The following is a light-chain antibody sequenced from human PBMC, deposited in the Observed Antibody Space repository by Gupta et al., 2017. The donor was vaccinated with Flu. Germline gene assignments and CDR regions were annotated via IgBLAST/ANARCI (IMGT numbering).Light chain of an antibody. Sequence: DIHPIQSPSSLSASVGDRVTITCRASQSISSYLNWFQQKPGKAPKLLIYAASSLQSGVPSRFSGSGSGTEFTLTISSLQPEDFATYYCQQSDGTPRTFGQGTKLEIK. V-gene: IGKV1-39*01. J-gene: IGKJ2*01. CDR1: QSISSY. CDR2: AAS. CDR3: QQSDGTPRT.